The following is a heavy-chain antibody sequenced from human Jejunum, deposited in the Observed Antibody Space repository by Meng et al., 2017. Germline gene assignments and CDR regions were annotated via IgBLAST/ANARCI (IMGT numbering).Heavy chain of an antibody. D-gene: IGHD1-26*01. Sequence: QIQLQRSGPGLVKPSHHLSPTGAICGDCVSSNSAGWNCIRQSPSRGLEWLGRTYYRSKWYIDYAVSVNSRITINPDTSKNQFSLHLNSVTPEDTAVYYCAGGGLVRSTRGYFDYWGQGTLVTVSS. V-gene: IGHV6-1*01. CDR1: GDCVSSNSAG. CDR2: TYYRSKWYI. CDR3: AGGGLVRSTRGYFDY. J-gene: IGHJ4*02.